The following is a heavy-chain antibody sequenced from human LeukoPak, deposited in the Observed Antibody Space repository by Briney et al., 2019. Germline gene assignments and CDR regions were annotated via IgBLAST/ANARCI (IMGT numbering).Heavy chain of an antibody. CDR3: AREGPSSGWYVVDY. V-gene: IGHV3-53*01. CDR1: GFTVSSNY. Sequence: PGGSLRLSCAASGFTVSSNYMSWVRQAPGKGLEWVSVISSGGSTYYADSVKGRFTISRDNSKNTLYLQMNSLKAEDTAVYYCAREGPSSGWYVVDYWGQGTPVTVSS. D-gene: IGHD6-19*01. J-gene: IGHJ4*02. CDR2: ISSGGST.